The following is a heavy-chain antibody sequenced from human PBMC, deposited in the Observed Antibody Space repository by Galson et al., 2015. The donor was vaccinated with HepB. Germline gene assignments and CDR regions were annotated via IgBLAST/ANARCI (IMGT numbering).Heavy chain of an antibody. D-gene: IGHD6-13*01. CDR1: GYTFTSYA. CDR2: INTNTGNP. CDR3: ARVPFIAAAGTPYYYGMDV. Sequence: SVKVSCKASGYTFTSYAMNWVRQAPGQGLEWMGWINTNTGNPTYAQGFTGRFVFSLDTSVSTAYLQISSLKAEDTAVYYCARVPFIAAAGTPYYYGMDVWGQGTTVTVSS. J-gene: IGHJ6*02. V-gene: IGHV7-4-1*02.